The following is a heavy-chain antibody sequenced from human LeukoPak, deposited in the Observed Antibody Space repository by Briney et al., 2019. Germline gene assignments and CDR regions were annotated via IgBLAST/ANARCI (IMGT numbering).Heavy chain of an antibody. CDR3: VKGITIFGVVIIADFDY. V-gene: IGHV3-74*01. D-gene: IGHD3-3*01. Sequence: GGSLRLSCVASGFTFSDYWMHWVRQVPGKGLVWVSRINTDMSSTIYTDSVKGRFTISRDNSKNTLYLQMSSLRAEDTAVYYCVKGITIFGVVIIADFDYWGQGTLVTVSS. CDR1: GFTFSDYW. CDR2: INTDMSST. J-gene: IGHJ4*02.